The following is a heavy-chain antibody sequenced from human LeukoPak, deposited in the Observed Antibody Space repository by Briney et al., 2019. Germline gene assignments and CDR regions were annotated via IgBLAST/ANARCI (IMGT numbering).Heavy chain of an antibody. CDR2: LRGGAERM. CDR1: GIAFSITA. CDR3: GKDGGQYSSGPEFDP. Sequence: QPGGSLSLSCVATGIAFSITAMNWARQAPGRGLWGGSALRGGAERMFYAVSVKGRFTMSRDKSKNMVYMQMKSLRADDTAIYYCGKDGGQYSSGPEFDPRGQGALVTVSS. D-gene: IGHD6-19*01. V-gene: IGHV3-23*01. J-gene: IGHJ5*02.